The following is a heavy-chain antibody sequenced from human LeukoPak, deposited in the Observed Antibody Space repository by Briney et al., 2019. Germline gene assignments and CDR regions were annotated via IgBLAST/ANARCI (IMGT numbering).Heavy chain of an antibody. V-gene: IGHV4-4*02. CDR1: GGSISSSNW. Sequence: KTSETLSLTCAVSGGSISSSNWWSWVRQPPGKGLEWIGEIYHSGSTNYNPSLKSRVTISVDTSKNQFSLKLSSVTAADTAVYYCARHEDYYHSYMDVWGKGTTVTISS. CDR3: ARHEDYYHSYMDV. CDR2: IYHSGST. J-gene: IGHJ6*03.